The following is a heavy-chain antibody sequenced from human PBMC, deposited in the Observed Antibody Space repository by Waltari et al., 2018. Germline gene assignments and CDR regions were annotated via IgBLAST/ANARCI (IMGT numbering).Heavy chain of an antibody. J-gene: IGHJ4*02. CDR2: ITAYNGNT. CDR1: GYTFTSYT. CDR3: AREGYYGDYFDY. Sequence: QVHLVQSGAEVKKPGASVKVSCKASGYTFTSYTISWVRQAPGQGLEWMGWITAYNGNTNYALKFQGSVTMTTDTSTSTAYMQLRSLISDDTAVYYCAREGYYGDYFDYWGQGTLVTVSS. D-gene: IGHD4-17*01. V-gene: IGHV1-18*04.